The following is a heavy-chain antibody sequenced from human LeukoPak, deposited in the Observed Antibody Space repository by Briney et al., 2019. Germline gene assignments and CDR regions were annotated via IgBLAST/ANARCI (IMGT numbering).Heavy chain of an antibody. J-gene: IGHJ4*02. CDR3: ARGQRWLQN. D-gene: IGHD5-24*01. V-gene: IGHV3-7*04. Sequence: GGSLRPSCAASGFTFSSYWMSWVRRAPGKGLEWVANIKQDGSEKYYVASVKGRFTISRDTDKNSLYLQMNSLRAEDTAVYYCARGQRWLQNWGEGTLVTVSS. CDR1: GFTFSSYW. CDR2: IKQDGSEK.